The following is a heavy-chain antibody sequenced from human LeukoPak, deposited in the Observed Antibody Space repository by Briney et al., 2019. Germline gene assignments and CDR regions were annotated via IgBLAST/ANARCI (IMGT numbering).Heavy chain of an antibody. V-gene: IGHV3-48*03. CDR1: GFTFSSYE. D-gene: IGHD3-3*01. CDR3: AKMTGYDFWSGYPAPYYFDY. CDR2: ISSSGSTI. Sequence: GGSLRLSSAASGFTFSSYEMNWVRQAPGKGLEWVSYISSSGSTIYYADSVKGRFTISRDNSKNTLYLQMNSLRAEDTAVYYCAKMTGYDFWSGYPAPYYFDYWGQGTLVTVSS. J-gene: IGHJ4*02.